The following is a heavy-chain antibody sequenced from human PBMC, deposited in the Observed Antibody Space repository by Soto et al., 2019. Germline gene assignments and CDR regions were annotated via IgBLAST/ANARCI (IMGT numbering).Heavy chain of an antibody. Sequence: PSETLSLTCTVSGGSISSYYWSWIRQPPGKGLEWIGYIYYSGSTNYNPSLKSRVTISVDTSKNQFSLKLSSVTAADTAEYYCARAQKVDFWSPGSYDPWGQGTLVTVSS. J-gene: IGHJ5*02. D-gene: IGHD3-3*01. V-gene: IGHV4-59*01. CDR2: IYYSGST. CDR1: GGSISSYY. CDR3: ARAQKVDFWSPGSYDP.